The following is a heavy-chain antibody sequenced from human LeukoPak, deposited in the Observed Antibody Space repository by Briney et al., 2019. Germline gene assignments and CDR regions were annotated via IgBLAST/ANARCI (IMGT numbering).Heavy chain of an antibody. CDR2: ISSRSSHI. D-gene: IGHD3-16*01. CDR3: AREVGEHSPYYYYYMDV. V-gene: IGHV3-21*01. J-gene: IGHJ6*03. CDR1: GFTFSNYI. Sequence: GGSLRLSCAASGFTFSNYIMNWVRQAPGKGLEWVSSISSRSSHIYYADSVNGRFTISRDNAKNSLYLQMNSLRAEDTSVYYCAREVGEHSPYYYYYMDVWGKGTTVTVSS.